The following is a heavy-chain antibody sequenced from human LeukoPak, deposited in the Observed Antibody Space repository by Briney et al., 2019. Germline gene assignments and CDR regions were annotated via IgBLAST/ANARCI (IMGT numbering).Heavy chain of an antibody. V-gene: IGHV3-7*01. CDR2: MKPDGTEK. Sequence: PGGSLRLSCAASGFPFSNHWMIWVRQAPGKGLEWVVNMKPDGTEKYYVDSVKGRFTVSRDNAENSLYLQMNSLRAEDTAVYYCARVAKKGISHYMDVWGKGTTVIVSS. CDR3: ARVAKKGISHYMDV. J-gene: IGHJ6*03. D-gene: IGHD3-3*02. CDR1: GFPFSNHW.